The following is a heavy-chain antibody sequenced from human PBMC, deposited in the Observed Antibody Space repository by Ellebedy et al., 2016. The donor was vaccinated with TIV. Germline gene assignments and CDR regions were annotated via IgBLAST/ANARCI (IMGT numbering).Heavy chain of an antibody. CDR1: GGSISRYY. CDR2: IYYSGST. Sequence: MPSETLSLTCTVSGGSISRYYWSWIRQPPGKGLEWIGYIYYSGSTNYNPSLKSRVTISVDTSENQFSLKLSSVTAADTAVYYCAGGSSWKSKYKYWGQGTLVTVSS. D-gene: IGHD6-13*01. CDR3: AGGSSWKSKYKY. J-gene: IGHJ4*02. V-gene: IGHV4-59*08.